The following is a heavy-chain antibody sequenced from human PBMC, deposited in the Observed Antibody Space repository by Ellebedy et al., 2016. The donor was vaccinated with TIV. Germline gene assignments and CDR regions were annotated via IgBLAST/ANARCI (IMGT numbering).Heavy chain of an antibody. Sequence: SETLSLXXTVSGGSISSYYWSWIRQPAGKGLEWIGRIYTSGSTNYNPSLKSRVTMSVDTSKNQFSLKLSSVTAADTAVYYCARAEFGSSWDTVVSYYYYMDVWGKGTTVTVSS. CDR3: ARAEFGSSWDTVVSYYYYMDV. CDR2: IYTSGST. D-gene: IGHD6-13*01. CDR1: GGSISSYY. V-gene: IGHV4-4*07. J-gene: IGHJ6*03.